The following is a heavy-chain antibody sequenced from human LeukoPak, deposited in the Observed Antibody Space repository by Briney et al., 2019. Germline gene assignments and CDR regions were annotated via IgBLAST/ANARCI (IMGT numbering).Heavy chain of an antibody. J-gene: IGHJ6*02. CDR2: ISYDGSNK. CDR3: AKDRWYLEDKYNGMDV. D-gene: IGHD3-3*01. CDR1: GFTFSSYA. Sequence: PGRSLRLSCAASGFTFSSYAMHWVRQAPGKGLEWVAVISYDGSNKYYADSVKGRFTISRDNSKNTLYLQMNSLRAEDTAVYYCAKDRWYLEDKYNGMDVWGQGTTVTVSS. V-gene: IGHV3-30-3*01.